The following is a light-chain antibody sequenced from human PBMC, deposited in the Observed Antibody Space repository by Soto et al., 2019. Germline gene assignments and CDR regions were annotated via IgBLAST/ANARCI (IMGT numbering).Light chain of an antibody. CDR3: QQYYSPPLA. CDR1: QSVLYSSNNKNY. CDR2: WAS. J-gene: IGKJ4*01. V-gene: IGKV4-1*01. Sequence: DIVMTQSPDSLAVSLGERATINCKSSQSVLYSSNNKNYLAWYQQKPGQPHKLLIYWASTRESGVPDRFSGSGSGPDFTLTISSLQAEDVAVYYCQQYYSPPLAFGGGTKVEI.